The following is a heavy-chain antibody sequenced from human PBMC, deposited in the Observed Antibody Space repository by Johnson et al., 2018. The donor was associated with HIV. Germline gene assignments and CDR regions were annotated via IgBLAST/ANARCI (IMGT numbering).Heavy chain of an antibody. CDR2: SRNKANTYTT. D-gene: IGHD3-22*01. J-gene: IGHJ3*02. CDR3: ARGPMNPGLDAFDI. CDR1: GFTFSDHY. V-gene: IGHV3-72*01. Sequence: VQLVESGGGLVQPGGSLRLSCAASGFTFSDHYMDWVRQAPGKGLEWVGRSRNKANTYTTEYSASVKGRFTISRDDSKNSLYLQMNSLKTEDTAVYYCARGPMNPGLDAFDIWGQWTVVTVSS.